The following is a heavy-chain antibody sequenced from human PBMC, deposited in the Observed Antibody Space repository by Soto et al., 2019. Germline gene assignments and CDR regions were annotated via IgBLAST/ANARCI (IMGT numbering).Heavy chain of an antibody. J-gene: IGHJ4*02. D-gene: IGHD3-3*01. Sequence: GGSLRLSCAASGFTFISYGMHWVRQAPGKGLEWVAVIWSDGSNKYYADSVKGRFTISRDNSKNTLYLQMNSLRAEDTAVYYCAREFWSGPFDYWGQGTLVTVSS. CDR2: IWSDGSNK. CDR1: GFTFISYG. V-gene: IGHV3-33*01. CDR3: AREFWSGPFDY.